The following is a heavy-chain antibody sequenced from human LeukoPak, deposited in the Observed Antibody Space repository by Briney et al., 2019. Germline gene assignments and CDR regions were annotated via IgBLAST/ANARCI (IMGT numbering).Heavy chain of an antibody. Sequence: PSETLSLTCTVSGGSISSYYWSWIRQPPGKGLEWIGYIYYSGTTNYNPSLKSRVTISVDTSKNQISLKLSSVTAADTAVYYCARDSWGDGYNYYWFDPWGQGTLVTVSS. J-gene: IGHJ5*02. CDR3: ARDSWGDGYNYYWFDP. CDR2: IYYSGTT. D-gene: IGHD5-24*01. V-gene: IGHV4-59*01. CDR1: GGSISSYY.